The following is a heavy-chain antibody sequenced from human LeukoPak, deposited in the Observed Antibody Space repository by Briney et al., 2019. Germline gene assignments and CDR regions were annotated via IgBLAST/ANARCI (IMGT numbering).Heavy chain of an antibody. J-gene: IGHJ5*02. CDR2: IYYSGST. D-gene: IGHD3-22*01. CDR1: GGPISSTSYY. V-gene: IGHV4-39*02. Sequence: SETLSLTCTVSGGPISSTSYYWGWIRQPPGKGLEWIGSIYYSGSTYYNPSLKSRVTISVDTSKNQFSLKLSSVTAADTAVYYCARDDYYDSSGYPYNWFDPWGQGTLVTVSS. CDR3: ARDDYYDSSGYPYNWFDP.